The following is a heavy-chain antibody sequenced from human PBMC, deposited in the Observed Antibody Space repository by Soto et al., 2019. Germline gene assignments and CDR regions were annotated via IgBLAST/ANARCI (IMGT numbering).Heavy chain of an antibody. J-gene: IGHJ4*02. D-gene: IGHD6-19*01. V-gene: IGHV3-23*01. CDR2: INGGGTTT. Sequence: PGGSLRLSCAASGFTFKNYAMSWVRQLPGKGLEWVSAINGGGTTTFYADSVKGRFTISRDNSKNTLYLQMNSLRAEDTAVYYCASRSSGWYFDYWGQGTLVTVSS. CDR3: ASRSSGWYFDY. CDR1: GFTFKNYA.